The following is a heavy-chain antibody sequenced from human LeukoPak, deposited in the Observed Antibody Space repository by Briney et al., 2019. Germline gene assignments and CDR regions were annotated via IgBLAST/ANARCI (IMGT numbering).Heavy chain of an antibody. CDR2: ISYDGSNK. CDR3: ARDEGNGEFDY. V-gene: IGHV3-30-3*01. J-gene: IGHJ4*02. CDR1: GFTFSSYA. Sequence: GGSLRLSCAASGFTFSSYAMHWVRQAPGKGLEWVAVISYDGSNKYYADSVKGRFTISRDNSKNTLYLQMNSLRAEDTAVYYCARDEGNGEFDYWGQGTLVTVSS. D-gene: IGHD7-27*01.